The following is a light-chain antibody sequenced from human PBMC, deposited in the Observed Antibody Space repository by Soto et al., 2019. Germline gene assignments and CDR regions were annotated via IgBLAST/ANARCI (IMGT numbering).Light chain of an antibody. J-gene: IGKJ1*01. CDR1: QSVSSS. V-gene: IGKV3-11*01. CDR3: QHYNSYSEA. CDR2: DAS. Sequence: EIVLTQSPATLSLSPGNRATLSCRASQSVSSSLAWYQLQPGQAPRLLIYDASNRATGIPARFSGSGSATHFTLTISSLQPDDFATYYCQHYNSYSEAFGQGTKVELK.